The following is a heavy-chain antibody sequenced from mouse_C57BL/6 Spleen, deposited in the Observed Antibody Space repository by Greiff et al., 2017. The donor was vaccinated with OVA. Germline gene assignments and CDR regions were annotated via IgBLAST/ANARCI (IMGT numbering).Heavy chain of an antibody. Sequence: EVQGVESGGGLVKPGGSLKLSCAASGFTFSDYGMHWVRQAPEKGLEWVAYISSGSSTIYYADTVKGRFTISRDNAKNTLFLQMTSLRSEDTAMYYCARGGYYDYDEVAYWGQGTLVTVSA. CDR3: ARGGYYDYDEVAY. D-gene: IGHD2-4*01. CDR2: ISSGSSTI. CDR1: GFTFSDYG. J-gene: IGHJ3*01. V-gene: IGHV5-17*01.